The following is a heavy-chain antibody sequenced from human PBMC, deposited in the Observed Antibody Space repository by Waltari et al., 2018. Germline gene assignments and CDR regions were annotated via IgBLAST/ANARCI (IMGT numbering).Heavy chain of an antibody. CDR1: GFTFSSYW. CDR2: IKQDGSEK. J-gene: IGHJ6*02. Sequence: EVQLVESGGGLVQPGGSLRLSCVASGFTFSSYWMSWVRQAPGKGLEWVANIKQDGSEKYYVDSVKGRFTISRDNAKNSLYLQMNSLRAEDTAVYYCASRGIPDDYYGMDVWGQGTTVTVSS. CDR3: ASRGIPDDYYGMDV. V-gene: IGHV3-7*01.